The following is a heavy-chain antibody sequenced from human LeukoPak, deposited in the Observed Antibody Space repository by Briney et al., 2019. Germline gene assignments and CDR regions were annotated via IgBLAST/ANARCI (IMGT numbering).Heavy chain of an antibody. Sequence: PGGSLRLSCAASGLTVSSTYMSWVRQTPGKGLEWVSVVYSGGSTYYADSVKGRFNISRDNSKNTLYLQMNSLRAEDTAVYYCARDLLEWYFDYWGQGTLVTVSS. CDR1: GLTVSSTY. V-gene: IGHV3-66*01. CDR2: VYSGGST. CDR3: ARDLLEWYFDY. D-gene: IGHD3-3*01. J-gene: IGHJ4*02.